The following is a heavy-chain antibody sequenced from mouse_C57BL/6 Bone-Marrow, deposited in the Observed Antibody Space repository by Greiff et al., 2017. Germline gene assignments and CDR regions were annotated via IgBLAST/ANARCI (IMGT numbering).Heavy chain of an antibody. D-gene: IGHD2-1*01. Sequence: EVKLQESGAELVRPGASVTLSCTASGFNITDDYIHWVKQRPEQVLEWIGWIDPEIGDTEYASKFQGTATLTSDTSSNTAYLQLSSLTSEDTAVSYCSSLDGNYLDFRGQGTPHTV. CDR1: GFNITDDY. V-gene: IGHV14-4*01. CDR2: IDPEIGDT. J-gene: IGHJ2*01. CDR3: SSLDGNYLDF.